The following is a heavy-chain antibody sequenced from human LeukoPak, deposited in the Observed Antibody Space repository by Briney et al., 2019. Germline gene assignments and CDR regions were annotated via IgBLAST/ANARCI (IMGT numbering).Heavy chain of an antibody. CDR3: AKEAFRPALLDF. Sequence: RAGGSRRLSCAASGFTFSLSAMTWVRQPPGKGLEWVATVSNSGAATYYADSVKGRFSISRENSKNTVSLEMSNLRTDDTAIYYCAKEAFRPALLDFWGQGSLVTVSS. D-gene: IGHD2-21*01. V-gene: IGHV3-23*01. J-gene: IGHJ4*02. CDR1: GFTFSLSA. CDR2: VSNSGAAT.